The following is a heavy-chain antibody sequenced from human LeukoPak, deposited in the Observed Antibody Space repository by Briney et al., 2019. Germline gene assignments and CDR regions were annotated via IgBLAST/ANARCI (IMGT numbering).Heavy chain of an antibody. CDR3: ARGLSYYGSGTSFRMDV. D-gene: IGHD3-10*01. CDR1: GDSISSYY. Sequence: SETLSLTCTVSGDSISSYYWSWIRQPPGKGLEWIGYIYYSGSTNYNPSLKRRVTISVDTSKNQFSLKLTSVTTADTAVYYCARGLSYYGSGTSFRMDVWDQGTTVTVSS. CDR2: IYYSGST. V-gene: IGHV4-59*01. J-gene: IGHJ6*02.